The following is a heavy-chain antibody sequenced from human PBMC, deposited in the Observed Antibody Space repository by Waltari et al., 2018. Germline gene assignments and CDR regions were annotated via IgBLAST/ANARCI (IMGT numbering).Heavy chain of an antibody. V-gene: IGHV1-69*10. CDR2: IIPILGIA. CDR1: GGTFSSYA. D-gene: IGHD1-1*01. CDR3: GIMVWNYYYYYYGMDV. J-gene: IGHJ6*02. Sequence: QVQLVQSGAEVKKPGSSVKVSCKASGGTFSSYAISWVRQAPGQGLEWMGGIIPILGIANYAQKFQGRVTITADKSTSTAYMELSSLRSEDTAVYYCGIMVWNYYYYYYGMDVWGQGTTVTVSS.